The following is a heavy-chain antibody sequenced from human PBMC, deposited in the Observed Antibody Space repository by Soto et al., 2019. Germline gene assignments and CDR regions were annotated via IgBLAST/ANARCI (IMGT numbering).Heavy chain of an antibody. CDR1: GFTFSDYY. V-gene: IGHV3-11*01. CDR2: ISSSGSTI. CDR3: ARESSGSYLPDYYYGMDV. J-gene: IGHJ6*02. Sequence: GALRLSCSASGFTFSDYYMSWIRQAPGKGPEWVSYISSSGSTIYYADSVKGRFTISRDNAKNSLYLQMNSLRAEDTAVYYCARESSGSYLPDYYYGMDVWGQGTTGTVS. D-gene: IGHD1-26*01.